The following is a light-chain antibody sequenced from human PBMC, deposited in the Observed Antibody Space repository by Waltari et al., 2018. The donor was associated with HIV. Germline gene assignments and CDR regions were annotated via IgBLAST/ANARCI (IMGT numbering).Light chain of an antibody. CDR3: AAWDDSLSGFWV. Sequence: QSVLTQPPSASGTPGQRVTISCSGSSSNIGSNYVYWYQQLPGTAPKLLIYRNNRRPSGFPDRFSGSKSGTSASLAISGLRSEDEADYYCAAWDDSLSGFWVFGGVTKLTVL. CDR2: RNN. CDR1: SSNIGSNY. V-gene: IGLV1-47*01. J-gene: IGLJ3*02.